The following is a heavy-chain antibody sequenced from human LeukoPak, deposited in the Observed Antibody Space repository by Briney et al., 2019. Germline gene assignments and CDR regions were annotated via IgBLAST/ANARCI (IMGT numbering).Heavy chain of an antibody. J-gene: IGHJ5*02. CDR2: IYTSGST. CDR1: GGSISSYY. Sequence: SETLSLTCTVSGGSISSYYWSWIRQPAGKGLEWIGRIYTSGSTNYNPSLKSRVTMSVDTSKNQFSLKLSSVTAADTAVYYCARPRGAARPHWFDPWGQGTLVTVSS. V-gene: IGHV4-4*07. D-gene: IGHD6-6*01. CDR3: ARPRGAARPHWFDP.